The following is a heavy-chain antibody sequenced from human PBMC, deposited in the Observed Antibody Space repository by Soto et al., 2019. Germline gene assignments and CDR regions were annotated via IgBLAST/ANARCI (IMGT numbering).Heavy chain of an antibody. CDR1: GYTFTSYG. CDR2: INSYNGNT. J-gene: IGHJ4*02. Sequence: ASVKVSCKASGYTFTSYGISWVRQAPGQGLEWMGWINSYNGNTNYAQKLQGRVTMTTDTSTSTAYMELRSLRSDDTAVYYCAREPVAGIWLLRIPPRPWAGGDYFDYWGQGTLVTVSS. D-gene: IGHD6-19*01. V-gene: IGHV1-18*01. CDR3: AREPVAGIWLLRIPPRPWAGGDYFDY.